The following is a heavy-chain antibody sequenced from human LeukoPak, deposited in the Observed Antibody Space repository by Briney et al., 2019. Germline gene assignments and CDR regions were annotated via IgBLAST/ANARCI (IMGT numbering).Heavy chain of an antibody. CDR3: TMVRGGGYFDY. CDR2: IYSGGST. Sequence: GGSLRLSCAASGFTVSSNYMSWVRQAPGKGLEWVSVIYSGGSTYYADSVKGRFTISRDNSKNTLYLQMNSLRAEDTAVYYCTMVRGGGYFDYWGQGTLVTVSS. V-gene: IGHV3-66*01. D-gene: IGHD3-10*01. J-gene: IGHJ4*02. CDR1: GFTVSSNY.